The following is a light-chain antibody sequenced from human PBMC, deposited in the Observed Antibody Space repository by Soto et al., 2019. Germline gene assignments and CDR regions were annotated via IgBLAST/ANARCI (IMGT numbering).Light chain of an antibody. V-gene: IGKV3-20*01. J-gene: IGKJ4*02. CDR3: QQFET. CDR2: GAS. Sequence: TQSPSTLSGSVGDRVTITCRASQTFRSFLAWYQQKPGQAPRLLINGASSRAASIPDRVSGSGSAADFTLTNNRLEPEDFALYYCQQFETFGGGTKVDIK. CDR1: QTFRSF.